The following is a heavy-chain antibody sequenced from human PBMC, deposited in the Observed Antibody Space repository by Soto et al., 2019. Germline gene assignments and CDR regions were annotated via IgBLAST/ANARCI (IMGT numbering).Heavy chain of an antibody. Sequence: SETLSLTCTVSGDSFSDYYWNWIRQVPGKGLEWIGFVFHSATTSYNPSLKTRVAISDDTSKRQFSLRLTSVTAADTAIYYCARGHYSSGWPIDHWGQGILVTVSS. CDR1: GDSFSDYY. V-gene: IGHV4-59*01. CDR2: VFHSATT. CDR3: ARGHYSSGWPIDH. J-gene: IGHJ4*02. D-gene: IGHD6-19*01.